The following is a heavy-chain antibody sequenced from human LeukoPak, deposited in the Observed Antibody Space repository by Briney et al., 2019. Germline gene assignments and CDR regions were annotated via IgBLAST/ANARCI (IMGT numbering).Heavy chain of an antibody. D-gene: IGHD3-22*01. CDR1: GFTFSSYG. CDR2: IWYDGSNK. J-gene: IGHJ3*02. Sequence: GGSLRLSCAASGFTFSSYGMPWVRQAPGKGLEWVAVIWYDGSNKYYADSVKGRFTISRDNSKNTLYLQMNSLRAEDTAVYYCARDPHTGLYDSSGYYPWRAFDIWGQGTMVTVSS. CDR3: ARDPHTGLYDSSGYYPWRAFDI. V-gene: IGHV3-33*01.